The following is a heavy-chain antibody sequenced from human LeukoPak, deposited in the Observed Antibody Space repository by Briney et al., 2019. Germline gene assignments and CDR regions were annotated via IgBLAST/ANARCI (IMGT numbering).Heavy chain of an antibody. Sequence: PGGSLRLSCAGSGFTVSNNYMSWVRQAPGKGLEWVSLIYGGDTYYSDSVRGRFTISRDNSKNMVYLQMNSLRAEDTAVYYCAKGLGGTYYFDSWGQGILVTVSS. CDR2: IYGGDT. J-gene: IGHJ4*02. V-gene: IGHV3-53*01. CDR1: GFTVSNNY. CDR3: AKGLGGTYYFDS. D-gene: IGHD1-26*01.